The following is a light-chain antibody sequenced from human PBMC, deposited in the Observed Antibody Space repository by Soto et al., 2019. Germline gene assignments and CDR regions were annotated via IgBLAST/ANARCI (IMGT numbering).Light chain of an antibody. CDR2: GAS. CDR3: QQYNNWPPWT. CDR1: QSVSSN. V-gene: IGKV3-15*01. Sequence: EIVMTQSPATLSVSPGERATLSCRASQSVSSNLAWYQQKPGQAPRLLISGASTRATGIPARFSGSGSGTEFTLTISSLQSEDFAVYYCQQYNNWPPWTVGQGTKVEIK. J-gene: IGKJ1*01.